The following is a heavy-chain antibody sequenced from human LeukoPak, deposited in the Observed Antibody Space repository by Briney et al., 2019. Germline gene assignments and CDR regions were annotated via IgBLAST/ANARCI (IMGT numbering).Heavy chain of an antibody. CDR1: GGTFSSYA. J-gene: IGHJ4*02. Sequence: GASVKVSCKASGGTFSSYAISWVRQAPGQGLEWMGWINPNSGGTNYAQKFQGRVTMTRDTSISTAYMELSRLRSDDTAVYYCARVANKTYGYWGQGTLVTVSS. D-gene: IGHD2-21*01. V-gene: IGHV1-2*02. CDR3: ARVANKTYGY. CDR2: INPNSGGT.